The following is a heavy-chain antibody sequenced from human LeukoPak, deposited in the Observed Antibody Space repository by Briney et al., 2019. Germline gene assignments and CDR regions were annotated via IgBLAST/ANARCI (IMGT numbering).Heavy chain of an antibody. D-gene: IGHD4/OR15-4a*01. CDR1: GFTFSSYW. Sequence: GGSLRLSCAASGFTFSSYWMSWVRQAPGKGLEWVSAISGSGGSTYYADSVKGRFTISRDNSKNTLYLQMNSLRAEDTAVYYCAKDRSNGYYFDYWGQGTLVTVSS. J-gene: IGHJ4*02. CDR3: AKDRSNGYYFDY. V-gene: IGHV3-23*01. CDR2: ISGSGGST.